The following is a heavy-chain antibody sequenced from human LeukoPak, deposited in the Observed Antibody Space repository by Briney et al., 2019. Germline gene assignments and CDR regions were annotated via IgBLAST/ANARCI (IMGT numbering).Heavy chain of an antibody. V-gene: IGHV1-69*06. CDR2: IIPIFGTA. CDR3: ARGDLKGYCSGGSCYFDY. Sequence: SVKVSCKASGGTFSSYAISWVRQAPGQGLEWVGGIIPIFGTANYAQKFQGRVTITADKSTSTAYMELSSLRSEDTAVYYCARGDLKGYCSGGSCYFDYWGQGTLVTVSS. CDR1: GGTFSSYA. J-gene: IGHJ4*02. D-gene: IGHD2-15*01.